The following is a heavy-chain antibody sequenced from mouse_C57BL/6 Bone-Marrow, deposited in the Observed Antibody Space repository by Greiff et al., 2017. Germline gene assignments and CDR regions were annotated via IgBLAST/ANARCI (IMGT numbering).Heavy chain of an antibody. CDR2: IHPNSGST. Sequence: QVQLKQPGAELVKPGASVKLSCKASGYTFTSYWMHWVKQRPGQGLEWIGMIHPNSGSTNYNEKFKSKATLTVDKSSSTAYMQLSRLTSEDSAVYYCARLGSSYGYAMDYWGQGTSVTVSS. CDR1: GYTFTSYW. J-gene: IGHJ4*01. V-gene: IGHV1-64*01. D-gene: IGHD1-1*01. CDR3: ARLGSSYGYAMDY.